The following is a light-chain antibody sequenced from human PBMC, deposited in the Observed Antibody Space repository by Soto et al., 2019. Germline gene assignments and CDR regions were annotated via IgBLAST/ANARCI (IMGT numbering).Light chain of an antibody. Sequence: EIVFTQSPDTLSLSPGQRAPLSRRASQSVSSYLAWYQQKPGQAPRLLIYDASNRATGIPARFSGSGSGTDFTLTISSLESEDFAVYYCQQRSNWPRTFGQGTKVDIK. CDR2: DAS. CDR3: QQRSNWPRT. J-gene: IGKJ1*01. V-gene: IGKV3-11*01. CDR1: QSVSSY.